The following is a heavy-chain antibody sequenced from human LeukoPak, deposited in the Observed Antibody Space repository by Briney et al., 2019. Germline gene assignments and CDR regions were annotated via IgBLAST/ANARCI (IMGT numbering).Heavy chain of an antibody. D-gene: IGHD3-10*01. V-gene: IGHV3-72*01. CDR2: TRNKANSYTT. CDR3: ARVLRT. Sequence: PGRSLRLSCAASGFTFSSYGMHWVRQAPGKGLEWVGRTRNKANSYTTEYAASVKGRFTISRDDSKNSLYLQMNSLKTEDTAVYYCARVLRTWGQGTLVTVSS. J-gene: IGHJ5*02. CDR1: GFTFSSYG.